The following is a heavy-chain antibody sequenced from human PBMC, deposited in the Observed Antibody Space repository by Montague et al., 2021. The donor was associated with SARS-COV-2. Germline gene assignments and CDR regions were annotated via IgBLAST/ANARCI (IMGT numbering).Heavy chain of an antibody. V-gene: IGHV4-59*11. Sequence: SETLSLTCSVSGGSISGHYWSWSRQPPGKGLELNGKVDHSWDTKYNPSLKSRTTISVDTAKNQFALRLHSVTAADTAVDYCARDFRIELWQTNWYFGLWGRGTLVTVSS. CDR3: ARDFRIELWQTNWYFGL. D-gene: IGHD3-16*01. J-gene: IGHJ2*01. CDR1: GGSISGHY. CDR2: VDHSWDT.